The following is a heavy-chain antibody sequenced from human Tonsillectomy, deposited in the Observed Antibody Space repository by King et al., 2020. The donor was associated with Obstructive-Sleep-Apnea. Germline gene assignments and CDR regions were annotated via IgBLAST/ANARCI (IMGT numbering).Heavy chain of an antibody. CDR3: ARGHGYYYDSRHAFDI. D-gene: IGHD3-22*01. V-gene: IGHV4-39*07. CDR1: GGSISSSSYY. CDR2: IYYSGST. Sequence: LQLQESGPGLVKPSETLSLTCTVSGGSISSSSYYWGWIRQPPGKGLEWIGSIYYSGSTYYNPSLKSRVTISVDTSKNQFSLKLSSVTAADTAVYYCARGHGYYYDSRHAFDIWGQGTMVTVSS. J-gene: IGHJ3*02.